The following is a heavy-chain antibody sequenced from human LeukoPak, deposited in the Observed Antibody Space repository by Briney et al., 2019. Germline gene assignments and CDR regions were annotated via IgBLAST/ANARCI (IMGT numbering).Heavy chain of an antibody. D-gene: IGHD3-3*01. Sequence: GGSLRLSCAASRFTFSSYAMSWVRQAPGKGLEWVSAISGSGGSTYYADSVKGRFTISRDNSKNTLYLQMNSLRAEDTAVYYCASSPGVITIFGVVSDYWGQGTLVTVSS. J-gene: IGHJ4*02. CDR3: ASSPGVITIFGVVSDY. V-gene: IGHV3-23*01. CDR1: RFTFSSYA. CDR2: ISGSGGST.